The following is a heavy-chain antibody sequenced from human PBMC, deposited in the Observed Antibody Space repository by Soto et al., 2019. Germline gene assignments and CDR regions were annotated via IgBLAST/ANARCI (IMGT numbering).Heavy chain of an antibody. CDR2: ISAYNGDT. Sequence: QVQLVQSGAEVKKPGASVKVSCQASGYTFTSYRITWVRQAPGQGLEWVGWISAYNGDTYYAQKLQDRVTMTTDTSPSTAYRELRSLTSDDTAVYYCARGASSLPGFHWGQGTLVTVSS. V-gene: IGHV1-18*01. CDR3: ARGASSLPGFH. CDR1: GYTFTSYR. J-gene: IGHJ4*02. D-gene: IGHD6-13*01.